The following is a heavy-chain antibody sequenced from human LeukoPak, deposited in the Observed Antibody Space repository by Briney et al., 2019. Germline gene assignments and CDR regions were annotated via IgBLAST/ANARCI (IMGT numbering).Heavy chain of an antibody. CDR1: RGTFSSYA. V-gene: IGHV1-69*13. D-gene: IGHD2-15*01. CDR2: IIPIFGTA. Sequence: GASVKVSCKASRGTFSSYAISWVRQAPGQGLEWIGGIIPIFGTANYAQKFQGRVTITADESTSTAYMELSSLRSEDTAVYYCASPPCSGGSCRSYWFGPWGQGTLVTVSS. J-gene: IGHJ5*02. CDR3: ASPPCSGGSCRSYWFGP.